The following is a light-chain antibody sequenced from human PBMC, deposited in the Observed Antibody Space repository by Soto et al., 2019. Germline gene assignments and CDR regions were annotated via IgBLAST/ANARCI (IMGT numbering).Light chain of an antibody. CDR2: GAS. CDR1: QSVSSSY. Sequence: EIVLTQSPGTLSLCPGERATLSCRASQSVSSSYLAWYQQKPGQAPRLLIYGASSRATGIPDRFSGSGSGTDFTLTISRLEPEDFAVYYCQQYGNSPFTFGPGTKVDIK. V-gene: IGKV3-20*01. J-gene: IGKJ3*01. CDR3: QQYGNSPFT.